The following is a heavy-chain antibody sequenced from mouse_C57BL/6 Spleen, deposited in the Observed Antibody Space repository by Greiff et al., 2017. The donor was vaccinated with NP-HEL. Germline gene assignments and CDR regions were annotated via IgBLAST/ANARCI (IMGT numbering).Heavy chain of an antibody. Sequence: QVQLQQPGAELVRPGTSVKLSCKASGYTFTSYWMHWVKQRPGQGLEWIGVIDPSDSYTNYNQKFKGKATLTVDTSSSTAYMQLSSLTSEDSAVYYCAKGGYYEFAYWGQGTLVTVSA. CDR3: AKGGYYEFAY. J-gene: IGHJ3*01. CDR1: GYTFTSYW. D-gene: IGHD2-3*01. V-gene: IGHV1-59*01. CDR2: IDPSDSYT.